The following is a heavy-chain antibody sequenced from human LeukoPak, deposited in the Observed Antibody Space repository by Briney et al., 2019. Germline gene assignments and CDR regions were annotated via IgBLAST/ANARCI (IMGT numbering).Heavy chain of an antibody. CDR3: ARIMITVTTSDY. CDR2: ISGSGATI. V-gene: IGHV3-48*03. J-gene: IGHJ4*02. CDR1: GFTFSSYE. Sequence: GGSLRLSCAASGFTFSSYEMNWVRQAPGKGLEWVSYISGSGATIYYADSVKGRFTISRDNAKNSLYLQVNSLRAEDTAVYYCARIMITVTTSDYWGQGTLVTVSS. D-gene: IGHD4-17*01.